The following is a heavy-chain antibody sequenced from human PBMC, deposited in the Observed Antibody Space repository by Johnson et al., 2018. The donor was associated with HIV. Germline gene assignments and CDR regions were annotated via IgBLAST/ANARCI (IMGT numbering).Heavy chain of an antibody. CDR2: IKQDGSEK. V-gene: IGHV3-7*01. D-gene: IGHD3-22*01. CDR3: ARDRRYYDSSGYGGAFDI. J-gene: IGHJ3*02. CDR1: GFIFSVYW. Sequence: MLLVESGGGLVQPGGSLRLSCAASGFIFSVYWMSWVRQAPGKGLEWVANIKQDGSEKYYVDSVKGRFTISRDNSKNTLYLQMNSLRAEDTAVYFCARDRRYYDSSGYGGAFDIWGQATMVTVSS.